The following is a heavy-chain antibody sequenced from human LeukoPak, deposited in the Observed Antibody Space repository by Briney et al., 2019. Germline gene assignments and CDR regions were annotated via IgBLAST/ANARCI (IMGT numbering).Heavy chain of an antibody. V-gene: IGHV3-9*01. Sequence: GRSLRLSCAASGFTFYDYAMHWVRQAPGKGVEGVAGLSWNSGSIGYADSVKGRFTISRDNAKNSLYLQKNSLRAEDTALYYCAKDVFAVLRDAFDYWGQGTLVTVSS. CDR2: LSWNSGSI. CDR3: AKDVFAVLRDAFDY. CDR1: GFTFYDYA. D-gene: IGHD5-24*01. J-gene: IGHJ4*02.